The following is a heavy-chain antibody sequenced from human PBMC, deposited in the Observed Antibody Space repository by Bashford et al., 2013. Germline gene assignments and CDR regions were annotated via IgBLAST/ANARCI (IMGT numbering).Heavy chain of an antibody. CDR2: TTSSGGTT. V-gene: IGHV3-23*01. CDR3: AKGESSGYGSGGS. CDR1: GFTFSSYA. Sequence: SGGSLRLSCAASGFTFSSYAMSWVRQAPEKGLEWVSTTTSSGGTTYYADSVKGRFTMSRDNSKSTLYLQMNSLRAEDTAVYYCAKGESSGYGSGGSWGQGTLVTVSS. D-gene: IGHD5-12*01. J-gene: IGHJ5*02.